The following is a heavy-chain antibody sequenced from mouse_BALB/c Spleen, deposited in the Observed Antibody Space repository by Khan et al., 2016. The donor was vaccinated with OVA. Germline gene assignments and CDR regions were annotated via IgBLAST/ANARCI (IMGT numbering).Heavy chain of an antibody. Sequence: QIQLVQSGPELKKPGETVKISCKASGYTLTDYGMNWVKQAPGKGLKWMGWLNTYTGEATYADDFKGRFAFSLETSASTAYLQINNLKTEDTATYFCSRSNGNYWFAYWGQGTLVTVSA. CDR2: LNTYTGEA. J-gene: IGHJ3*01. CDR3: SRSNGNYWFAY. CDR1: GYTLTDYG. D-gene: IGHD2-1*01. V-gene: IGHV9-3-1*01.